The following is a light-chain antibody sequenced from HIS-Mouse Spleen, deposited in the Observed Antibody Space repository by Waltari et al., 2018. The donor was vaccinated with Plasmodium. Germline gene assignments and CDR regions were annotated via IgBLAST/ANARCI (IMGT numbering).Light chain of an antibody. CDR1: SSNIGSNT. CDR3: AAWDDSLNGYV. V-gene: IGLV1-44*01. J-gene: IGLJ1*01. CDR2: SNN. Sequence: QSVLTQPPSASGTPGQRVTISCSGSSSNIGSNTVNWYQQLPGTAPKLLIYSNNQRPSGVPDRFSGAKSGTSASLASSGLQSEEEADYYCAAWDDSLNGYVFGTGTKVTVL.